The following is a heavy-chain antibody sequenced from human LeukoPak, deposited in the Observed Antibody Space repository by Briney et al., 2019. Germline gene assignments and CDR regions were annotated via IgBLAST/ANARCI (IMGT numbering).Heavy chain of an antibody. CDR3: ARDRVWDCSSTSCHLPFI. D-gene: IGHD2-2*01. Sequence: GGSLRLSCAASGFTFSSYAMHWVRQAPGRGLEWVAVISYDGSNKYYADSVKGRFTISRDNSKNTLYLQMNSLRAEDTAVYYCARDRVWDCSSTSCHLPFIWGQGTMVIVSS. J-gene: IGHJ3*02. CDR2: ISYDGSNK. CDR1: GFTFSSYA. V-gene: IGHV3-30*01.